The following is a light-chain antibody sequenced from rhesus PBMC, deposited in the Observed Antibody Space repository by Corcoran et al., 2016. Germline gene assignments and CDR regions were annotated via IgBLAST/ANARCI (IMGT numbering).Light chain of an antibody. V-gene: IGKV3-40*03. CDR2: GAY. CDR1: ETIGTY. Sequence: EIVMTQSPATLSLSPGETATLSCRASETIGTYLAWYHQTPGQAPKLLVHGAYFRATGIPDRFIGSGSKTEFTLNISSLEPEDVGIDHCQQYNDLLWTFGQGTKVEIK. CDR3: QQYNDLLWT. J-gene: IGKJ1*01.